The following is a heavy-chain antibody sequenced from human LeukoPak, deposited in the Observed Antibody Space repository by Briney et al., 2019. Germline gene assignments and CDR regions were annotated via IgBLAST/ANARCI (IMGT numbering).Heavy chain of an antibody. CDR1: GGSFSGYY. V-gene: IGHV4-34*01. Sequence: SSETLSLTCAVYGGSFSGYYWSWIRQPPGKGLEWIGEINHSGSTNYNPSLKSRVTISVDTSKNQFSLKLSSVTAADTAVYYCARGAIFGFPYYYYYMDVWGKGTTATVSS. CDR3: ARGAIFGFPYYYYYMDV. D-gene: IGHD3-3*01. CDR2: INHSGST. J-gene: IGHJ6*03.